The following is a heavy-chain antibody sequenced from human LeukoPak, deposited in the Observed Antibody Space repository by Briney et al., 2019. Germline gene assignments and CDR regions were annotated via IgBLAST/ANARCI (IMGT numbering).Heavy chain of an antibody. V-gene: IGHV4-34*01. J-gene: IGHJ4*02. CDR3: ASGGYYKGDY. CDR1: GGSFSGYY. CDR2: INHSGST. D-gene: IGHD1-26*01. Sequence: SSETLSLTCAVYGGSFSGYYWSWIRQPPGKGLEWIGEINHSGSTNYNPSLKSRVTISVDTSKNQFSLKLSSVTAADTAVYYCASGGYYKGDYWGQGTLVTVSS.